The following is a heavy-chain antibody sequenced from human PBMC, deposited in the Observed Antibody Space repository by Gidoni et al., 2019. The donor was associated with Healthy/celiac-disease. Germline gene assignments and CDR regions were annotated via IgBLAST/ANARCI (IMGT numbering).Heavy chain of an antibody. CDR1: AFTVSSNY. V-gene: IGHV3-53*01. Sequence: EVQLVEPGGGLIQPGGSLRLSCATSAFTVSSNYMSWVRQAPGKGLEWVSVIYSGGSTYYADSVKGRFTISRDNSKDTLYLQMNSLRAEDTAVYYCARSAAYQGYFDYWGQGTLVTVSS. D-gene: IGHD2-2*01. CDR2: IYSGGST. CDR3: ARSAAYQGYFDY. J-gene: IGHJ4*02.